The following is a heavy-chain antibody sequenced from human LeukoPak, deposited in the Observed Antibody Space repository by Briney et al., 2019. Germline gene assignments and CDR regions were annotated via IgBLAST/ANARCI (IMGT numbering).Heavy chain of an antibody. CDR1: GFTFSNYW. CDR2: IKQDGSEK. D-gene: IGHD6-19*01. CDR3: AREKFLEWYAVAGTFGYFDY. Sequence: PGGSLRLSCAASGFTFSNYWMSWVRQAPGKGLEWVANIKQDGSEKYYVDSVKGRFTISRDNAKNSLYLQMSNLRAEDTAVYYCAREKFLEWYAVAGTFGYFDYWGQGTLVTVSS. J-gene: IGHJ4*02. V-gene: IGHV3-7*03.